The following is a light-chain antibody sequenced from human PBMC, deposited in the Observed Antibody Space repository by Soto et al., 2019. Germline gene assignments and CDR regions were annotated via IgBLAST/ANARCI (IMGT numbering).Light chain of an antibody. CDR3: QQYNNWPPYT. J-gene: IGKJ2*01. CDR1: QNIGSN. Sequence: EVVIAQSPSTLPSSPVERFILSCGVSQNIGSNLAWYQQRPGQAPRLLMYGASTRATETPARFSGSGSATDFTLTISSLQSEDFAVYYCQQYNNWPPYTFGQGTKVDI. CDR2: GAS. V-gene: IGKV3-15*01.